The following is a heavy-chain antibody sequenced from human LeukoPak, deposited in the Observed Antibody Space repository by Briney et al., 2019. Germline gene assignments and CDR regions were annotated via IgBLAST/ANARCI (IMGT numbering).Heavy chain of an antibody. CDR1: GFTFSSHI. D-gene: IGHD3/OR15-3a*01. CDR2: ISSSSDTI. V-gene: IGHV3-48*02. Sequence: GGSLRLSCAASGFTFSSHIMNWVRQAPGKGLESVSSISSSSDTIYYADSVKGRFTISRDNAKNSLYLQMDSLRDEDAAVYYCARSGYYTSDYWGQGSLVTVSS. J-gene: IGHJ4*02. CDR3: ARSGYYTSDY.